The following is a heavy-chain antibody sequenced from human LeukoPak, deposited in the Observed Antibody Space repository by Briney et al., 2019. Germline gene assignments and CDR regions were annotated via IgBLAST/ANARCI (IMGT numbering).Heavy chain of an antibody. Sequence: GGSLRLSCVASGFTFSDYYMNWIRQAPGKGLEWISHVSSSGSIIYHADSVKGRFTISRDNAKNSLYLQMNSLRAEDTAVYYCARVGFGVVSWFDPWGQGTLATVSS. CDR3: ARVGFGVVSWFDP. CDR1: GFTFSDYY. J-gene: IGHJ5*02. D-gene: IGHD3-3*01. CDR2: VSSSGSII. V-gene: IGHV3-11*04.